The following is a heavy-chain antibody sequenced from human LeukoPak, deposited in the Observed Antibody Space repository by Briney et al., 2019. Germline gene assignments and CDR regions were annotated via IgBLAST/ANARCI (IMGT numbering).Heavy chain of an antibody. D-gene: IGHD3-16*02. CDR2: IWYDGSNK. Sequence: GGSLRLSCAASGFTFSSYGMHWVRQAPGKGLEWVAVIWYDGSNKYYADSVKGRFTISRDNSKNTLYLQMNSLGAEDTAVYYCAKEYYDYVWGSYRYGLDYWGQGTLVTVSS. V-gene: IGHV3-33*06. CDR1: GFTFSSYG. CDR3: AKEYYDYVWGSYRYGLDY. J-gene: IGHJ4*02.